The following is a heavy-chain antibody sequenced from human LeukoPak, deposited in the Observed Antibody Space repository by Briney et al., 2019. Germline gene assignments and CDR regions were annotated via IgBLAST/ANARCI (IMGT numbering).Heavy chain of an antibody. V-gene: IGHV4-39*01. J-gene: IGHJ4*02. CDR2: IYYSGST. D-gene: IGHD2-21*01. CDR1: GGSISSSIFY. Sequence: SETLSLTCTVSGGSISSSIFYWGWIRQPPGKGLEWVGNIYYSGSTYYNPSLKSRVTISVDTSKNQFSLKLSSVTAADTAVYYCARHFPIAVAPIDYWGQGTLVTVSS. CDR3: ARHFPIAVAPIDY.